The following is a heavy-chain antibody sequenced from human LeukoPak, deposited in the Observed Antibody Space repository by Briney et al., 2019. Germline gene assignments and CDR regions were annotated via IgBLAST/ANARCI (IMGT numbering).Heavy chain of an antibody. Sequence: ASVKVSCKASGYTLTSYDINWVRQATGQGLEWMGWMNPNSGNTGYAQKFQGGVTITRNTSISTAYMELSSLRSEDTAVYYCARECSGGSCPPDYWGQGTLVTVSS. D-gene: IGHD2-15*01. CDR1: GYTLTSYD. CDR3: ARECSGGSCPPDY. J-gene: IGHJ4*02. CDR2: MNPNSGNT. V-gene: IGHV1-8*03.